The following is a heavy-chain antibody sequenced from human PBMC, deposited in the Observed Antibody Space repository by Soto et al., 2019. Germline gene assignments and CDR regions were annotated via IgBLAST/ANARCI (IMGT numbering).Heavy chain of an antibody. J-gene: IGHJ4*02. D-gene: IGHD3-22*01. V-gene: IGHV3-23*01. CDR3: AKRMYYCDSSGYDY. CDR1: GFTFSSYA. Sequence: GGSLRLSCAASGFTFSSYAMSWVRQAPGKGLEWVSAISGSGGSTYYAVSVTGRFTISRDNSKNTLYLQMNSLRAEDTAVYYCAKRMYYCDSSGYDYWGQGTLVTVSS. CDR2: ISGSGGST.